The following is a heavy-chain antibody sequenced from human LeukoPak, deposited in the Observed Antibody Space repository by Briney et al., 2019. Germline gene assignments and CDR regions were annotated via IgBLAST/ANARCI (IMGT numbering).Heavy chain of an antibody. CDR2: IRSKAYGGTI. D-gene: IGHD3-3*01. Sequence: GGSLRLSCTASGFTFGDYSMSWFRQAPGKGLEWVAFIRSKAYGGTIEYAASVRGRFTISTDDSKSIAYLQMDSLKTEDTAMYYCSRNAYCDFCSFDYWGQGTLVTVSS. V-gene: IGHV3-49*03. CDR3: SRNAYCDFCSFDY. J-gene: IGHJ4*02. CDR1: GFTFGDYS.